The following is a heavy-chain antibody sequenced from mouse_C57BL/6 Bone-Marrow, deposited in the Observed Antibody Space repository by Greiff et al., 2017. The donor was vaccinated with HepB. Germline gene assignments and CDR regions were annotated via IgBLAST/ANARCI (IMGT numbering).Heavy chain of an antibody. CDR2: IWSDGST. J-gene: IGHJ4*01. Sequence: QVKLMESGPGLVAPSQSLSITCTVSGFSLTSYGVHWVRQPPGKGLEWLVVIWSDGSTTYNSALKSRLSISKDNSKSQVFLKMNSLQTDDTAMYYCARQYYYGSRDYAMDYWGQGTSVTVSS. CDR1: GFSLTSYG. D-gene: IGHD1-1*01. CDR3: ARQYYYGSRDYAMDY. V-gene: IGHV2-6-1*01.